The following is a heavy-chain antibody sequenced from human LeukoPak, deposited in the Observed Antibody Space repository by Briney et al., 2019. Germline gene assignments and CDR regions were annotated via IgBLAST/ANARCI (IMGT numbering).Heavy chain of an antibody. Sequence: GGSLRLSCAASGFTFSTYTMNWVRQAPGKGLEWVSSISSTSSSIYYADSVKGRFTFSRDNAKNSLYLQMNSLRDEDTAVYYCARARGLLHWGQGTLVTVSS. V-gene: IGHV3-48*02. CDR2: ISSTSSSI. D-gene: IGHD3-10*01. CDR1: GFTFSTYT. J-gene: IGHJ4*02. CDR3: ARARGLLH.